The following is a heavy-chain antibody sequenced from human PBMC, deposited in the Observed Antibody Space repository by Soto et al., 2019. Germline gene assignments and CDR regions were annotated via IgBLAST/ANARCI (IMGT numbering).Heavy chain of an antibody. D-gene: IGHD3-22*01. Sequence: GGSLRLSCAASGFTFHNYAMHWVRQAPGKGLEWVAGISWNSANIDFGDSVKGRFTISRDNAKNSLYLQMNSLRAEDTAVYYCARGPYYYDSSGPWGYFALWGRGTLVTVSS. CDR3: ARGPYYYDSSGPWGYFAL. CDR2: ISWNSANI. J-gene: IGHJ2*01. CDR1: GFTFHNYA. V-gene: IGHV3-9*01.